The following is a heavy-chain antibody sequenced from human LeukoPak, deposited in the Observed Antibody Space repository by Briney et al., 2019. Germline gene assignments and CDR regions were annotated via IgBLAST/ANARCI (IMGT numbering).Heavy chain of an antibody. CDR3: AKGSSFGLGYYYYMDV. V-gene: IGHV3-7*03. D-gene: IGHD5-18*01. Sequence: GGSLRLSCAASGFTFSSYAMSWVRQAPGKGLEWVANIKQDGSEKYYVDSVKGRFTISRDNSKNTLYLQMNSLRAEDTAVYYCAKGSSFGLGYYYYMDVWGNGTTVAVSS. CDR1: GFTFSSYA. CDR2: IKQDGSEK. J-gene: IGHJ6*03.